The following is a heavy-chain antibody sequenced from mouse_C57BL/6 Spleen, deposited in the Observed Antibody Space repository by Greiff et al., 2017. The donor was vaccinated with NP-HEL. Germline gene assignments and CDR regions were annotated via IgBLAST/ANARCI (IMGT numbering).Heavy chain of an antibody. V-gene: IGHV1-55*01. CDR2: IYPGSGST. CDR3: ARSGGSSYDAMDY. D-gene: IGHD1-1*01. J-gene: IGHJ4*01. Sequence: PGQGLEWIGDIYPGSGSTNYNEKFKSKATLTVDTSSSTAYMQLSSLTSEDSAVYYCARSGGSSYDAMDYWGQGTSVTVSS.